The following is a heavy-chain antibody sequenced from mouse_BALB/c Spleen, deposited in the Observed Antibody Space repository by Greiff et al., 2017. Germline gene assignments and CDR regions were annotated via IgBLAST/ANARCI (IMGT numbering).Heavy chain of an antibody. CDR2: ISDGGSYT. V-gene: IGHV5-4*02. D-gene: IGHD1-2*01. J-gene: IGHJ3*01. CDR1: GFTFSDYY. Sequence: EVQVVESGGGLVKPGGSLKLSCAASGFTFSDYYMYWVRQTPEKRLEWVATISDGGSYTYYPDSVKGRFTISRDNAKNNLYLQMSSLKSEDTAMYYCAREGLRLSWFAYWGQGTLVTVSA. CDR3: AREGLRLSWFAY.